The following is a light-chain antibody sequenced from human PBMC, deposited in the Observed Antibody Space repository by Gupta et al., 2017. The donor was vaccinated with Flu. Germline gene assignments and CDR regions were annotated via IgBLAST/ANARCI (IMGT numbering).Light chain of an antibody. Sequence: DVQMTQSPSTLSASVGDRVTITCRASQSISSWLAWYQQKPGKAPNLLIYKASSLESGVPSRFGGSGSGTEFTLTISSLQPDDFATYHCQQYDSYPYSFGQGTNLEIK. J-gene: IGKJ2*03. CDR2: KAS. V-gene: IGKV1-5*03. CDR3: QQYDSYPYS. CDR1: QSISSW.